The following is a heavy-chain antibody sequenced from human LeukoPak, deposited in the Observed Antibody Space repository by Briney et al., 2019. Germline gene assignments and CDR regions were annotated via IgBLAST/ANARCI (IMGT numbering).Heavy chain of an antibody. J-gene: IGHJ4*02. D-gene: IGHD2-15*01. V-gene: IGHV3-7*01. Sequence: GRSLRPSCAPSGFTSTSYWVSWVRQAPGKGLEWVANIKQDGSEKYYVDSVKGRFTISRDNAKKALYLQMNSLRAEDTAVYYCARDGGPFDYWGQGTLVTVSS. CDR1: GFTSTSYW. CDR2: IKQDGSEK. CDR3: ARDGGPFDY.